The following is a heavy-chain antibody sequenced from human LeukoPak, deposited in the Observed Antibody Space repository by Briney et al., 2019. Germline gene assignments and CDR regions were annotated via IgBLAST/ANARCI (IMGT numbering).Heavy chain of an antibody. CDR2: IIPIFGTA. CDR1: GGTFSRYA. J-gene: IGHJ4*02. V-gene: IGHV1-69*13. D-gene: IGHD2-2*01. Sequence: ASVKVSCKASGGTFSRYAISWVRQAPGQGLEWMGGIIPIFGTANYAQKYQGRVTITADESTSTAYMELSSLRSEDTAVYYCARIDDEYQLNYWGQETLVTVSS. CDR3: ARIDDEYQLNY.